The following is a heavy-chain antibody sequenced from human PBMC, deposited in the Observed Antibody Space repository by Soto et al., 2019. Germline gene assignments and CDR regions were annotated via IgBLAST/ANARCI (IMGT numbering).Heavy chain of an antibody. D-gene: IGHD2-8*01. Sequence: EVQLLESGGGLVQPGGSLRLSCAVSGLTFRNHAMSWVRQAPGKGLEWVSTIAPIGYSTHYAGSVEGRFTISRYDSKSTLDLQMNSLRAAATYVYYCGSWVSAHFDYWGQGTLVSVSS. V-gene: IGHV3-23*01. CDR3: GSWVSAHFDY. CDR1: GLTFRNHA. J-gene: IGHJ4*02. CDR2: IAPIGYST.